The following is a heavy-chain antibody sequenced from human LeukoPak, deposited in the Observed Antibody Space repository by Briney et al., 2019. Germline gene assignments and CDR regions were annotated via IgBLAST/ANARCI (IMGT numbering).Heavy chain of an antibody. Sequence: GGSLRLSCAASGFTFSSYAMNWVRQAPGKGLEWVSAISGSGDSTYYADSVKGRFTISRDNSKNTLYLQMNSLRAEDTAVYYCANGPERVAAAGGYFDYWGQGTLVAVSS. CDR3: ANGPERVAAAGGYFDY. CDR2: ISGSGDST. J-gene: IGHJ4*02. V-gene: IGHV3-23*01. CDR1: GFTFSSYA. D-gene: IGHD6-13*01.